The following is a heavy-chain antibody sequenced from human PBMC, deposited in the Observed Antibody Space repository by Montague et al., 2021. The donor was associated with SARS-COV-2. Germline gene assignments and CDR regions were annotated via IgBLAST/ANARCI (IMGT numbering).Heavy chain of an antibody. Sequence: SETLSLTCALSGGSFSNYYWSWIRQPPGKGLEWIGEVNQSGTTIYNPSVKSGVTISEDTSKNQFYLRLNSVTAAGTAVYYCARGRQPVVVPGAGPAGRAFDIWGQGTMVTVSS. V-gene: IGHV4-34*01. CDR2: VNQSGTT. D-gene: IGHD2-2*01. CDR3: ARGRQPVVVPGAGPAGRAFDI. J-gene: IGHJ3*02. CDR1: GGSFSNYY.